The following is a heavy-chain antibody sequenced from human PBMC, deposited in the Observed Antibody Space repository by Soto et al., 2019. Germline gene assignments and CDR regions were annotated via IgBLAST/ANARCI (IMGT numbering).Heavy chain of an antibody. CDR2: ISGSGGST. D-gene: IGHD3-22*01. J-gene: IGHJ4*02. CDR1: GFTFSTYA. V-gene: IGHV3-23*01. Sequence: PGGSLRLSCAASGFTFSTYAMNWVRQAPGKGLEWVSAISGSGGSTYYADSVKGRFTISRDNSKNTLYLQMNSLRAEDTAVYYCAKGRRITMIVVADRYYFDYWGQGTLVTVSS. CDR3: AKGRRITMIVVADRYYFDY.